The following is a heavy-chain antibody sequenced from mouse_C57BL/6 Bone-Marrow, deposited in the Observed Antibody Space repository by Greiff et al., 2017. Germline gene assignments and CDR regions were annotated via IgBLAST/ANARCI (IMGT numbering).Heavy chain of an antibody. Sequence: QVQLKQPGAELVKPGASVKLSCKASDYTFTSYWMHWVKQRPGQGLEWIGMIHPNSGSTNYNEKFKSKATLTVDKSSSTAYMQLSSLTSEDSAVYYCARRYGSSYKYFDYWGQGTTLTVSS. CDR3: ARRYGSSYKYFDY. V-gene: IGHV1-64*01. CDR1: DYTFTSYW. CDR2: IHPNSGST. D-gene: IGHD1-1*01. J-gene: IGHJ2*01.